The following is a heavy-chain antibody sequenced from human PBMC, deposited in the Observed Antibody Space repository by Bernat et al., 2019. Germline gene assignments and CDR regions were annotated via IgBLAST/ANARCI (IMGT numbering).Heavy chain of an antibody. CDR1: GFTFSSYS. V-gene: IGHV3-21*01. CDR2: ISSSSSYI. Sequence: EVQLVESGGGLVKPGGSLRLSCAASGFTFSSYSMNWVRQAPGKGLEWVSSISSSSSYIYYADSVKGRFTISRDNAKNSLYLQMNSLRAEDTAVYYCARDRRGSGRLHDYWGQGTLVTVSS. J-gene: IGHJ4*02. CDR3: ARDRRGSGRLHDY. D-gene: IGHD3-10*01.